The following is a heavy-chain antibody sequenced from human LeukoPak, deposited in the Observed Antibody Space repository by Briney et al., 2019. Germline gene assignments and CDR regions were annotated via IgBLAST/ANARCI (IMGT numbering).Heavy chain of an antibody. D-gene: IGHD2-21*01. V-gene: IGHV4-34*01. Sequence: SETLSLTCAVYGGSFSGYYWSWIRQPPGKGLEWIGEINHSGSTNYNPSLKSRVTISVDTSKNQFSLKLSSVTAADTAVYYCARAEHILGNDYWGQGTLVTVSS. CDR1: GGSFSGYY. CDR3: ARAEHILGNDY. J-gene: IGHJ4*02. CDR2: INHSGST.